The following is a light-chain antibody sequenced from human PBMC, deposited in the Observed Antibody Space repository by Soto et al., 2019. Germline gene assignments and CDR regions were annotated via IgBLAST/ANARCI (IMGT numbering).Light chain of an antibody. V-gene: IGLV2-14*01. CDR2: DVS. CDR1: SSDVGGYNY. CDR3: GSYTSSSSYV. Sequence: QSALTQPASVSGSPGQSITISCTGTSSDVGGYNYVSWYQQHPGKAPKLMICDVSNRPSGVSNRFSGSKSGNTASLTISGLQAEDEADYYCGSYTSSSSYVFGTGTKVTVL. J-gene: IGLJ1*01.